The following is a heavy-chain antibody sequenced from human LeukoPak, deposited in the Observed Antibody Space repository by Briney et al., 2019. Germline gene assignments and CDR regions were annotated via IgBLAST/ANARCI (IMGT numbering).Heavy chain of an antibody. J-gene: IGHJ4*02. CDR2: IYPGDSDT. D-gene: IGHD3-10*01. Sequence: GESLKISCKGSGYSFTSYWIGWVRQMPGKGLEGMGIIYPGDSDTRYSPSFQGQVTISADKSISTAYLQWSSLKASDTAMYYCARRGYYGSGSYTIFDYWGQGTLVTVSS. CDR1: GYSFTSYW. V-gene: IGHV5-51*01. CDR3: ARRGYYGSGSYTIFDY.